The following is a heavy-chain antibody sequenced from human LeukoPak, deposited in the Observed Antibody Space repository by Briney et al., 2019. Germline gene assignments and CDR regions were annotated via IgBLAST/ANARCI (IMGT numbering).Heavy chain of an antibody. V-gene: IGHV3-30*02. Sequence: GGSLRLSCAASGFTFSSYGVHWVRQAPGKGLEWVAFIRYDGSNKYYADSVKGRFTISRDNSKNTLYLQMNSLRAEDTAVYYCAKDQNLYDSSGYGYWGQGTLVTVSS. CDR2: IRYDGSNK. CDR3: AKDQNLYDSSGYGY. CDR1: GFTFSSYG. D-gene: IGHD3-22*01. J-gene: IGHJ4*02.